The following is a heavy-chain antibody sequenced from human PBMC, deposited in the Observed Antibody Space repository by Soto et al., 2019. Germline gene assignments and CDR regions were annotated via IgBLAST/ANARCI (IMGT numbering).Heavy chain of an antibody. D-gene: IGHD6-19*01. Sequence: EVQLLESGGGLVQPGRSLGLSCAASGFTFSSYAMYWVRQAPGKGLEWVSAMSGTGGSTYYADSVKGRFTISRDNSKNTLYLQMNSLRVEDTAVFYCAKAGFSSGWSPSYFDYWGQGTLVTVSS. CDR3: AKAGFSSGWSPSYFDY. CDR1: GFTFSSYA. J-gene: IGHJ4*02. CDR2: MSGTGGST. V-gene: IGHV3-23*01.